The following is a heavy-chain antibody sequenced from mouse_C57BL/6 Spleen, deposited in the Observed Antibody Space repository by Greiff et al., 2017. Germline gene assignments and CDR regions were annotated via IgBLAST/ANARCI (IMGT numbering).Heavy chain of an antibody. V-gene: IGHV6-6*01. CDR1: GFTFSDAW. D-gene: IGHD2-4*01. J-gene: IGHJ2*01. Sequence: EVQGVESGGGLVQPGGSMKLSCAASGFTFSDAWMDWVRQSPEKGLEWVAEIRNKANNHATYYAESVKGRFTISRDDSKSSVYLQMNSLRAEDTGIYYCTSRLYDYDDYWGQGTTLTVSS. CDR3: TSRLYDYDDY. CDR2: IRNKANNHAT.